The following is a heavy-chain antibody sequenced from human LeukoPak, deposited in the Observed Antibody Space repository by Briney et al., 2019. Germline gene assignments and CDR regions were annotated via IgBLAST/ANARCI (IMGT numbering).Heavy chain of an antibody. V-gene: IGHV6-1*01. D-gene: IGHD3-10*01. J-gene: IGHJ6*02. CDR1: GDSVSSNSAA. Sequence: SQTLSLTCAISGDSVSSNSAAWNWIRQSPSRGLEWLGRTYYRSKWYNDYAVSVKSRITINPDTSKNQFSLQLNSVTPEDTAVYYCARGYYGSGRNYYYGMDVWGQGTTVTVSS. CDR3: ARGYYGSGRNYYYGMDV. CDR2: TYYRSKWYN.